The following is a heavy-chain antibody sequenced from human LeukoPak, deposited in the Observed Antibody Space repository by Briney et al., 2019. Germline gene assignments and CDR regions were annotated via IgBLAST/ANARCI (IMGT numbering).Heavy chain of an antibody. CDR3: ARSVVRGVIIGWFDP. CDR1: GGSISSGDYY. V-gene: IGHV4-30-4*01. Sequence: SETLSLTCTVSGGSISSGDYYWSWIRQPPGKGLEWIGYIYYSGSTYYNPSLKSRVTISVDTSKNQFSLKLSSVTAADTAVYYCARSVVRGVIIGWFDPWGQGTLVTVSS. J-gene: IGHJ5*02. D-gene: IGHD3-10*01. CDR2: IYYSGST.